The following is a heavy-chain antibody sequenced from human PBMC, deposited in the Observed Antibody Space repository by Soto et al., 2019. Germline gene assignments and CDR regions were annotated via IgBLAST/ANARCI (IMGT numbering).Heavy chain of an antibody. J-gene: IGHJ6*02. CDR1: GFTFSTYG. CDR2: IWYDGSNK. V-gene: IGHV3-33*01. Sequence: GGSLRLSCVASGFTFSTYGMHWVRQAPGKGLEWVAVIWYDGSNKYYADSVKGRFTISRDNSKNTLYLQMNSLRAEDTAVYYCARDLAGRTQDYGMDVWGQRTTVTVSS. CDR3: ARDLAGRTQDYGMDV.